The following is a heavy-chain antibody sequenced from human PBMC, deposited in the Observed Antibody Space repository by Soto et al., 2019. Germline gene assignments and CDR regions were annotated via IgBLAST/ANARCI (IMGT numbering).Heavy chain of an antibody. CDR3: AKDIREVQGDAFDI. Sequence: EVQLVESGGGLVQPGRSLRLSCAASGFTFDDYAMHWVRQAPGKGLEWVSGISWNSGSIGYADSVKGRFTISRDNAKNSLYLQMNSLRAEDTALYYCAKDIREVQGDAFDIWGQGTMVTVSS. CDR2: ISWNSGSI. J-gene: IGHJ3*02. D-gene: IGHD1-1*01. CDR1: GFTFDDYA. V-gene: IGHV3-9*01.